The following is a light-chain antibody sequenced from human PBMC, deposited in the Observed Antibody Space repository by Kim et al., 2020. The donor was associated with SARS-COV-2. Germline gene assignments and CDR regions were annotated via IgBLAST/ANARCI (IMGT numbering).Light chain of an antibody. Sequence: VQLTCSLSSGNSNYAIAWHQQQPEKGPRYLMKVNSDGSHTKGDGIPDRFSGSSSGAERYLAISSLQSEDEADYYCQTWGTGIQGVFGGGTKVTVL. J-gene: IGLJ3*02. CDR1: SGNSNYA. CDR2: VNSDGSH. CDR3: QTWGTGIQGV. V-gene: IGLV4-69*01.